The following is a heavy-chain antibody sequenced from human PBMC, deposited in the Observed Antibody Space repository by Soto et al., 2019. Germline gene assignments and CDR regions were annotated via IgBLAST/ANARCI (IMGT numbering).Heavy chain of an antibody. CDR2: ISAYNGNT. V-gene: IGHV1-18*04. CDR1: GYTFTSYG. J-gene: IGHJ4*02. Sequence: VASVKVSCKASGYTFTSYGISWVRQAPGQGLEWMGWISAYNGNTNYAQKLQGRVTMTTDTSTSTAYMELRSLRSDDTAVYYCARSSLGDYGSGSYPFNVWGQGTLVTVSS. CDR3: ARSSLGDYGSGSYPFNV. D-gene: IGHD3-10*01.